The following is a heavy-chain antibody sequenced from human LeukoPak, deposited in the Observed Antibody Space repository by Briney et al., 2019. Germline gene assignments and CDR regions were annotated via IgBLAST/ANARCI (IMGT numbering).Heavy chain of an antibody. V-gene: IGHV2-70*11. Sequence: SGPTLVNPTQTLTLTCTFSGFSLSTRGMCVSWIRQPPGKALEWLARIDWDDDKYYSTSLKTRLTISKDTSKNQVVLTMTNMDPVDTATYYCARGESRNNWFDPWGQGTLVTVSS. CDR3: ARGESRNNWFDP. CDR2: IDWDDDK. J-gene: IGHJ5*02. CDR1: GFSLSTRGMC. D-gene: IGHD3-10*01.